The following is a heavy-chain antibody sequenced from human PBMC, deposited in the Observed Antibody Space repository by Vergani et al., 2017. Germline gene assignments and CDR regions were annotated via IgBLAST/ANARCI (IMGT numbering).Heavy chain of an antibody. J-gene: IGHJ3*02. CDR1: GGSISSSSYY. CDR2: IYYSGIT. CDR3: ARRSRGDIVVVPAATDAFDI. D-gene: IGHD2-2*01. V-gene: IGHV4-39*01. Sequence: QLQLQESGPGLVKPSETLSLTCTVSGGSISSSSYYWGWIRQPPGKGLEWIGSIYYSGITYYNPSLKSRVTISVDTSKNQFSLKLSSVTAADTAVYYCARRSRGDIVVVPAATDAFDIWGQGTMVTVSS.